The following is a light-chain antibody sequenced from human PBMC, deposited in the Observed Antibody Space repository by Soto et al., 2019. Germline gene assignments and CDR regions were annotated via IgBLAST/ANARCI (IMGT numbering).Light chain of an antibody. CDR3: SSYTDSRSYV. V-gene: IGLV2-14*03. CDR1: SSDIGGYNY. Sequence: QSALTQPPSASGSPGQSITISCIGTSSDIGGYNYVSWYQQHPGKAPKLMIYDVYDRPLGVSNRFSGSKSGNTASLTISGLQGEDEADYYCSSYTDSRSYVFGTGTKLTVL. J-gene: IGLJ1*01. CDR2: DVY.